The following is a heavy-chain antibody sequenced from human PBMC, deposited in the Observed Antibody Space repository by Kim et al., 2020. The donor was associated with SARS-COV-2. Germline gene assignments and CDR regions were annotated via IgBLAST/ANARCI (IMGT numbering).Heavy chain of an antibody. CDR3: ASDGSGYYPDY. D-gene: IGHD3-22*01. CDR2: K. Sequence: KDYTSPVNDRFTIPRDNSKNTLYLQMNSLRAEDTAVYYCASDGSGYYPDYWGQGTLVTVSS. J-gene: IGHJ4*02. V-gene: IGHV3-33*01.